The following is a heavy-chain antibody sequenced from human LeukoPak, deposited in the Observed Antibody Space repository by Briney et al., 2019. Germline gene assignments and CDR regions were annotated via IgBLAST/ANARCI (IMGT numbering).Heavy chain of an antibody. V-gene: IGHV3-30*04. D-gene: IGHD2-15*01. CDR3: AKVDIVVVVAATGFDY. CDR2: ISYEGSNK. Sequence: GGSLRLSCAASGFTFSSYAMHWVRQAPGKGLEWVAVISYEGSNKYYADSVKGRFTISRDNSKNTLYLQMNSLRAEDTAVYYCAKVDIVVVVAATGFDYWGQGTLVTVSS. CDR1: GFTFSSYA. J-gene: IGHJ4*02.